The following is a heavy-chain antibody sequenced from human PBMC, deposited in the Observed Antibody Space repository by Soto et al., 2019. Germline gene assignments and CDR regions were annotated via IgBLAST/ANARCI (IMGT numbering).Heavy chain of an antibody. J-gene: IGHJ4*02. CDR3: ASRNGGDY. D-gene: IGHD3-10*01. V-gene: IGHV4-61*01. CDR1: CGSVRSDSSY. CDR2: ILYTGPT. Sequence: PETLPPTCTVSCGSVRSDSSYWSWIRQHPGKGLGWIGSILYTGPTIFHPSIKDRVTISLDTSKNQFSLNLSSVTAEDTAMYYCASRNGGDYWGQGTLVTVSS.